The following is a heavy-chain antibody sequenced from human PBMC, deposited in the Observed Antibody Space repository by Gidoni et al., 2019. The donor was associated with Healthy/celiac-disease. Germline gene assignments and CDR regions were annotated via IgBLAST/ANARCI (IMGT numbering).Heavy chain of an antibody. CDR2: INHSGST. CDR3: AREEYYYGSGSYGMDV. J-gene: IGHJ6*02. Sequence: QVQLQQWGAGLLKPSETLSLTCAVYGGSFSGYYWSWIRQPPGKGLEWIGEINHSGSTNYNPSLKSRVTISVDTSKNQFSLKLSSVTAADTAVYYCAREEYYYGSGSYGMDVWGQGTTVTVSS. D-gene: IGHD3-10*01. CDR1: GGSFSGYY. V-gene: IGHV4-34*01.